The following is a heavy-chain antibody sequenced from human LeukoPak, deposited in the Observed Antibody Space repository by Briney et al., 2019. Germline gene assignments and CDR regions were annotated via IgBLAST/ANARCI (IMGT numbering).Heavy chain of an antibody. CDR3: ARVLGGLWFGEFKNWFDP. V-gene: IGHV4-59*01. J-gene: IGHJ5*02. CDR2: IYYSGST. CDR1: GGSISSYY. D-gene: IGHD3-10*01. Sequence: SETLSLTCTVSGGSISSYYWSWIRQPPGKGLEWIGYIYYSGSTNYNPSLKSRVIISVDTSKNQFSLKLSSVTAADTAVYYCARVLGGLWFGEFKNWFDPWGQGTLVTVSS.